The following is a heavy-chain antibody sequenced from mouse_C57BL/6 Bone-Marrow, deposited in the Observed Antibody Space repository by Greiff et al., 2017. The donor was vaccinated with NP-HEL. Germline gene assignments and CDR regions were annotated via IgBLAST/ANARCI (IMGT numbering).Heavy chain of an antibody. D-gene: IGHD2-1*01. CDR2: IYPRDGST. J-gene: IGHJ4*01. CDR3: AREEIYGNYEIVFMDY. Sequence: QVQLQQSDAELVKPGASVKISCKVSGYTFTDHTIHWMKQRPEQGLEWIGYIYPRDGSTKYNEKFKGKATLTADKSSSTAYMQLNSLTSEDSAVYFCAREEIYGNYEIVFMDYWGQGTSVTVSS. CDR1: GYTFTDHT. V-gene: IGHV1-78*01.